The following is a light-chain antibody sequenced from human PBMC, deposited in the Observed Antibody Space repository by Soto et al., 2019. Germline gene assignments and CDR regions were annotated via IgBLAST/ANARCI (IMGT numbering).Light chain of an antibody. CDR1: QSISSW. V-gene: IGKV1-5*01. CDR2: DAS. J-gene: IGKJ5*01. CDR3: QQYNTYLIT. Sequence: DIQMTQSPSTLSASVGDRVTITCRASQSISSWLAWYQQKLGKAPKLLIYDASSLESGVPSRFSGSGSGTEFSLTISSLQPDDFATYYCQQYNTYLITFGQGTRLEI.